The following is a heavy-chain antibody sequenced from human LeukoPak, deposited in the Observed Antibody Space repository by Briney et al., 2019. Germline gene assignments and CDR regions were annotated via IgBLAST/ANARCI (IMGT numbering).Heavy chain of an antibody. CDR1: GFTFSNAW. J-gene: IGHJ4*02. D-gene: IGHD3-22*01. V-gene: IGHV1-18*04. CDR2: ISAYNGNT. Sequence: GGSLRLSCAASGFTFSNAWMSWVRQAPGQGLEWMGWISAYNGNTNYAQKLQGRVTMTTDTSTSTAYMELRGLRSDDTAVYYCARGSPPRRNYDSRGYYSYYFDYWGQGTLVTVSS. CDR3: ARGSPPRRNYDSRGYYSYYFDY.